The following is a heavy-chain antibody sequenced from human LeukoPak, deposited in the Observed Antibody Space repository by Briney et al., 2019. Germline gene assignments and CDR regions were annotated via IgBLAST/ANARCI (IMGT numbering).Heavy chain of an antibody. D-gene: IGHD3-3*01. J-gene: IGHJ4*02. CDR2: IYISGST. CDR3: ARESVYDFWSGYHYFDY. CDR1: GDSISSGSYS. Sequence: SETLSLTCTVSGDSISSGSYSWSWIRQPAGKGLEWIGRIYISGSTNYNPSLKSRVTILVDASKKQFSLKLSSVTAADTAVYYCARESVYDFWSGYHYFDYWGQGTLVTVSS. V-gene: IGHV4-61*02.